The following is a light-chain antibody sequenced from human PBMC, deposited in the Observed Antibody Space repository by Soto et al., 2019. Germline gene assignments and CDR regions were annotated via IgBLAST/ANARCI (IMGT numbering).Light chain of an antibody. CDR3: CSFAVGAAVV. CDR1: SSNVGTYDL. Sequence: QSALTQPASVSASPGQSITISCTGTSSNVGTYDLVSWCQHHPDKAPKLIIYEGTKRPSGISSRFSGSKSGNTASLTISGLQAEDDADYYCCSFAVGAAVVFGGGTKLTVL. CDR2: EGT. V-gene: IGLV2-23*01. J-gene: IGLJ2*01.